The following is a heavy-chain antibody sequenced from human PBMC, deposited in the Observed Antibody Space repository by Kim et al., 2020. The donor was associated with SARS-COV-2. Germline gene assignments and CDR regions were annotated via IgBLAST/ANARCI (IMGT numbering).Heavy chain of an antibody. V-gene: IGHV3-74*01. J-gene: IGHJ4*02. Sequence: ADSVKGRFTISRDNAKNTLYLQMNSLSAEDTAVYYCSRRAYSSGWWYFDYWGQGTLVTVSS. CDR3: SRRAYSSGWWYFDY. D-gene: IGHD6-19*01.